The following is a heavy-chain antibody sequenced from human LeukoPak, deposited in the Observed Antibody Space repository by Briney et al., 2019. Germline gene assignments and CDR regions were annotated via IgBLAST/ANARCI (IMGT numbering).Heavy chain of an antibody. CDR2: ISYDGSNK. V-gene: IGHV3-30*18. CDR3: AKDLARGVIIGAFDI. CDR1: GXTFSSYG. D-gene: IGHD3-10*01. J-gene: IGHJ3*02. Sequence: PGRSLRLSCAASGXTFSSYGMHWVRQAPGKGLEWVAVISYDGSNKYYADSVKGRFTISRDNSKNTLYLQMNSLRAEDTAVYYCAKDLARGVIIGAFDIWGQGTMVTVSS.